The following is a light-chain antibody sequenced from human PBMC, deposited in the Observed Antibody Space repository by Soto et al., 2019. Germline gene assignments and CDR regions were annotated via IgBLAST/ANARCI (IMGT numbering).Light chain of an antibody. CDR3: QQYSDYSRT. V-gene: IGKV1-5*03. Sequence: DIQMTQSPSALSASVGDIVTISCRASQSINKWMAWYQLKPGKAPQILIYKASSLQSGVPSRFSGSGSGTEFTLTISSLQPDDVATYFCQQYSDYSRTLGQGTKVDI. J-gene: IGKJ1*01. CDR2: KAS. CDR1: QSINKW.